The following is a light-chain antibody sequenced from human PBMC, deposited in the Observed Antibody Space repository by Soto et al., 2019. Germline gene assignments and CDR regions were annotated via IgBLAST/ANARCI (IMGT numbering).Light chain of an antibody. CDR2: DGS. Sequence: EIVLTQSPATLSVSPGERVTLSCRASQNLHSFLNWYQQRPGQAPRPLIYDGSKRAAGVPDRISGDGSGTDYTLTISSLEPEDFAVYYCQQRTRWPMTFGQGTRLRL. J-gene: IGKJ5*01. V-gene: IGKV3-11*01. CDR1: QNLHSF. CDR3: QQRTRWPMT.